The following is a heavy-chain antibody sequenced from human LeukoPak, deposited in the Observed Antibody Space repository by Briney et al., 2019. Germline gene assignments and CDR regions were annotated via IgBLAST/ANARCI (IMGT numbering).Heavy chain of an antibody. Sequence: PGGSLRLSCAASGFTFSSYAMSWVRQAPGKGLEWASAISGSGGSTYYADSVKGRFTISRDNSKNTLYLQMNSLRAEDTAVYYCAKSSYDILTGYSLPPFDYWGQGTLVTVSS. J-gene: IGHJ4*02. CDR3: AKSSYDILTGYSLPPFDY. D-gene: IGHD3-9*01. V-gene: IGHV3-23*01. CDR1: GFTFSSYA. CDR2: ISGSGGST.